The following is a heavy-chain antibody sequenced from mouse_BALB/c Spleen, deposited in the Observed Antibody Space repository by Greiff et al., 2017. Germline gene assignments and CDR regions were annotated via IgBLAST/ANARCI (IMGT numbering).Heavy chain of an antibody. Sequence: VQLQQSGPGLVKPSQSLSLTCSVTGYSITSGYYWNWIRQFPGNKLEWMGYISYDGSNNYNPSLKNRISITRDTSKNQFFLKLNSVTTEDTATYYCARYDYDKVDYWGQGTTLTVSS. CDR1: GYSITSGYY. CDR2: ISYDGSN. CDR3: ARYDYDKVDY. V-gene: IGHV3-6*02. D-gene: IGHD2-4*01. J-gene: IGHJ2*01.